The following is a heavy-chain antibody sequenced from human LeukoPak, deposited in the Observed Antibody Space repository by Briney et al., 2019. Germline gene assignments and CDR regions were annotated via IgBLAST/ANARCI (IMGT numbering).Heavy chain of an antibody. Sequence: GGSLRLSCAASGFTFDDYAMHWVRQAPGKGLEWVSGISWNSGSIGYADSVKGRFTISRDNAQNSLYLQMDSLRAEDTAVYYCARGGYYASDYWGQGTLVTVSS. CDR2: ISWNSGSI. J-gene: IGHJ4*02. CDR3: ARGGYYASDY. CDR1: GFTFDDYA. D-gene: IGHD3-3*01. V-gene: IGHV3-9*01.